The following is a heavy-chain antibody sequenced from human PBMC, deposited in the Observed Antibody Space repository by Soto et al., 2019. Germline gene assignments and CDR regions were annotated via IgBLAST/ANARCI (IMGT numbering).Heavy chain of an antibody. CDR3: ARGDAPWYSSSSWCGLGDYFDY. D-gene: IGHD6-6*01. J-gene: IGHJ4*02. Sequence: ASVKVSCKASGYTFTSYYMHWVRQAPGQGLEWMGIINPSGGSTSYAQKFQGRVTMTRDTSTSTVYMELSSLRSEDTAVYYCARGDAPWYSSSSWCGLGDYFDYWGQGTLVTVSS. CDR1: GYTFTSYY. V-gene: IGHV1-46*01. CDR2: INPSGGST.